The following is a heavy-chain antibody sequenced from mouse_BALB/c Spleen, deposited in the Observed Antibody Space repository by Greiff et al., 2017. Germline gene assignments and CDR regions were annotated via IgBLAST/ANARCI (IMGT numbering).Heavy chain of an antibody. J-gene: IGHJ4*01. CDR1: GFTFSSFG. CDR3: ARYYDYDGTDAMDY. V-gene: IGHV5-17*02. Sequence: EVKLMESGGGLVQPGGSRKLSCAASGFTFSSFGMHWVRQAPEKGLEWVAYISSGSSTIYYADTVKGRFTISRDNPKNTLFLQMTSLRSEDTAMYYCARYYDYDGTDAMDYWGQGTSVTVSS. D-gene: IGHD2-4*01. CDR2: ISSGSSTI.